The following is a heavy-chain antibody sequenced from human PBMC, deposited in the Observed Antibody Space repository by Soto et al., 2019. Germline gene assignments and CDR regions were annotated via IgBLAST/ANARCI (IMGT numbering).Heavy chain of an antibody. Sequence: GGSPRLPSRAFWFNIRDLGVRRVRKAPGKGLEWVAVIWYDGSNKYYADSVKGRFTISRDNSKNTLYLQMNSLRAEDTAVYYCARDLVGAPDGGMDVWGQGTTVTVSS. D-gene: IGHD1-26*01. J-gene: IGHJ6*02. CDR2: IWYDGSNK. CDR1: WFNIRDLG. V-gene: IGHV3-33*08. CDR3: ARDLVGAPDGGMDV.